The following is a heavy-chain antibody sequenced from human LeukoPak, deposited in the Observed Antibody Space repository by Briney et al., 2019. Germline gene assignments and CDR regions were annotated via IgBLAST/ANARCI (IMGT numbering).Heavy chain of an antibody. V-gene: IGHV3-30*18. CDR2: ISSEGHKI. CDR3: AKELYYYDTSRYFDI. D-gene: IGHD3-22*01. Sequence: GRSLRLSCAASGFTFRDYGIHWVRQAPGKGLEWVALISSEGHKIHYGDSVKGRFTISRDNSKNMVYLQMNNLSLEDTALYYCAKELYYYDTSRYFDIWGRGTLVTVSS. J-gene: IGHJ2*01. CDR1: GFTFRDYG.